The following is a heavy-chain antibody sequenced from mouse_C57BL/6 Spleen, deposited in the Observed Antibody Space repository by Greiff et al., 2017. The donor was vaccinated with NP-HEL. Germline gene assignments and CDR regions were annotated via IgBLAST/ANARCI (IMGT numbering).Heavy chain of an antibody. CDR2: IYPGSGNT. V-gene: IGHV1-66*01. CDR3: AREGEYGYDPYAMDY. CDR1: GYSFTSYY. Sequence: QVQLQQSGPELVKPGASVKISCKASGYSFTSYYIHWVKQRPGQGLEWIRWIYPGSGNTKYNEKFKGKATLTADTSSSTAYMQLSSLTSEDSAVYYCAREGEYGYDPYAMDYWGQGTSVTVSS. D-gene: IGHD2-2*01. J-gene: IGHJ4*01.